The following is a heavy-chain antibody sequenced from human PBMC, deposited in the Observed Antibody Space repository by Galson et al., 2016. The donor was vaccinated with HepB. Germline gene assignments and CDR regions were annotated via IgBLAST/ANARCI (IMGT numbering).Heavy chain of an antibody. CDR1: GFTFSSFA. D-gene: IGHD5-18*01. CDR3: GRAWIHLYDLDS. CDR2: VSGSGDST. V-gene: IGHV3-23*01. J-gene: IGHJ4*02. Sequence: SLRLSCAASGFTFSSFAMNWVRQAPGKGLQWVSAVSGSGDSTYYAGSVKGRLTISRDNSKNMLYLQMNSLRAEDTAVYYCGRAWIHLYDLDSWGQGALVTVAS.